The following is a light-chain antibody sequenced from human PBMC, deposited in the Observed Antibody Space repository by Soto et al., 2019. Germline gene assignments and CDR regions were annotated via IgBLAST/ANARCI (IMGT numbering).Light chain of an antibody. CDR2: GIS. J-gene: IGKJ5*01. Sequence: ELVLTQSPATLSVSPGEGATLSCRASQRVGSNFLAWYQQKPGQPPRLLIYGISTRAAGIPDRFSGNGSGTEFTLTISSLQPEDFAVYYCQQHSQWPITFGQGTRLEI. CDR3: QQHSQWPIT. CDR1: QRVGSNF. V-gene: IGKV3D-15*01.